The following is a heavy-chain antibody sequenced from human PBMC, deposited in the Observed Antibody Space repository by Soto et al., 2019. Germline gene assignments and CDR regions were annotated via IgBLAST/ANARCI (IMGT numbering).Heavy chain of an antibody. CDR2: ISGSGGCT. Sequence: EVQLLESGGGLVQPGGSLRLSCAASGFTFRSYAMSWVRQAPGKGLEWVSAISGSGGCTYYADSVKGRFTISRDNSQNTLNLQMTSLRAKDTGVYYCAKKHWDNLAADRRVYDCHMALCGKGTTVSVPS. J-gene: IGHJ6*03. V-gene: IGHV3-23*01. CDR3: AKKHWDNLAADRRVYDCHMAL. D-gene: IGHD2-15*01. CDR1: GFTFRSYA.